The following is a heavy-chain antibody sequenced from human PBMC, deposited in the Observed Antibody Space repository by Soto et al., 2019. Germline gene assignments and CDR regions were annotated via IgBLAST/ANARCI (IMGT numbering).Heavy chain of an antibody. Sequence: PSETLSLTCTVSGGSINSYFWSWIRQPPGKGLEWIGYIHYSGSTSYSPSLKSRGTISVDTSQNQLSLRVTSVPAADTAVSYCARPGGWGGFDVWGQGALVTVSS. J-gene: IGHJ5*02. V-gene: IGHV4-59*01. CDR2: IHYSGST. CDR1: GGSINSYF. CDR3: ARPGGWGGFDV. D-gene: IGHD3-10*01.